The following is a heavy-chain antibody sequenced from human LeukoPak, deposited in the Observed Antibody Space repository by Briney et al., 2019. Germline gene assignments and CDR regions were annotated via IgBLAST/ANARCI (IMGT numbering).Heavy chain of an antibody. CDR1: GFTFSSYA. CDR3: AKDSCTSATCYTDKFYFDS. J-gene: IGHJ4*02. Sequence: GGSLRLSCAASGFTFSSYAMSWVRQAPGKGLEWVSGFSDSGGTTYYADSVKGRFTISRDNSKNTLYLQMSRLRAGDTAVYFCAKDSCTSATCYTDKFYFDSWGQGTLVTVSS. D-gene: IGHD2-8*01. CDR2: FSDSGGTT. V-gene: IGHV3-23*01.